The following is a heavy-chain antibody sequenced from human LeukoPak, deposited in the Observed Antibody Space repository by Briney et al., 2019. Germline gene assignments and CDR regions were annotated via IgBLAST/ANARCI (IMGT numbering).Heavy chain of an antibody. CDR2: ISESGTGT. D-gene: IGHD5-18*01. V-gene: IGHV3-23*01. CDR3: AKDIAQGYTYGSIDQDY. J-gene: IGHJ4*02. Sequence: GGSLRLSCAASRLPFSSYAMSWVRQAPGKGLEWVSAISESGTGTYYAGSVKGRFTISRDNSKNTLSLQMNSLRVEDTAVYYCAKDIAQGYTYGSIDQDYWGQGTLVTVSS. CDR1: RLPFSSYA.